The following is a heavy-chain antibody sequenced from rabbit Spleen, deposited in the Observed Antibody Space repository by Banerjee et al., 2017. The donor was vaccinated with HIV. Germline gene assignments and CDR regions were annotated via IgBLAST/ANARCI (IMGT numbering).Heavy chain of an antibody. CDR1: GFTISSRYY. D-gene: IGHD1-1*01. J-gene: IGHJ3*01. V-gene: IGHV1S45*01. CDR2: IYAGSSGNT. Sequence: QQQLEESGGGLVKPGGTLTLTCTASGFTISSRYYMCWVRQAPGKGLEWIACIYAGSSGNTYYASWVNGRFTISSHNAQNTLYLQVHSLTAADTATYFCVRGASGSGYYSLWGQGTLVTVS. CDR3: VRGASGSGYYSL.